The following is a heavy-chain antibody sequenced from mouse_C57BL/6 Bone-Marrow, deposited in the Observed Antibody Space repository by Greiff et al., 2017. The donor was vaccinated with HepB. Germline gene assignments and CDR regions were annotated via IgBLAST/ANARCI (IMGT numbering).Heavy chain of an antibody. Sequence: QVQLQQSGAELARPGASVKLSCKASGYTFTSYGISWVKQRTGQGLEWIGEIYPRSGNTYYNEKFKGKATLTADKSSSTAYMELRSLTSEDSAVYFCARRIYYYGSSYPGYWGQGTTLTVSS. CDR3: ARRIYYYGSSYPGY. CDR2: IYPRSGNT. J-gene: IGHJ2*01. D-gene: IGHD1-1*01. CDR1: GYTFTSYG. V-gene: IGHV1-81*01.